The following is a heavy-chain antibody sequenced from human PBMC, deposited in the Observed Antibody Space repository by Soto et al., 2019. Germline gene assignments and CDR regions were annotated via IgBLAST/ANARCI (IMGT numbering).Heavy chain of an antibody. Sequence: QVQLVQSGAEVKKPGSSVKVSCKTSGVSFNNNGIGWVRQAPGHGLEWMGGVSPPFRTSNYARKFQGRISITADASTGTVNMELSSVTSEDTAQYYCARVLYYGSGRYSPYGMDVWGQGTTVTVSS. CDR3: ARVLYYGSGRYSPYGMDV. J-gene: IGHJ6*02. CDR2: VSPPFRTS. V-gene: IGHV1-69*01. D-gene: IGHD3-10*01. CDR1: GVSFNNNG.